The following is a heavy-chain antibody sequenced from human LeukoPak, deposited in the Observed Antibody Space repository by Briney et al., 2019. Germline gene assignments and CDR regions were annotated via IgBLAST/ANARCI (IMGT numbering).Heavy chain of an antibody. CDR3: ARVRVAGGVDY. CDR1: GFTFSSYW. CDR2: ISSSSSTI. V-gene: IGHV3-48*01. J-gene: IGHJ4*02. D-gene: IGHD3-16*01. Sequence: GGSLRLSCAASGFTFSSYWMNWVRQAPGKGLEWVSYISSSSSTIYYADSVKGRFTISRDNAKNSLYLQMNSLRAEDTAVYYCARVRVAGGVDYWGQGTLVTVSS.